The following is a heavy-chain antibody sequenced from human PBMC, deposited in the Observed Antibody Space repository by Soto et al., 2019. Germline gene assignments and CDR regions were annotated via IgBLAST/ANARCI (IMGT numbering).Heavy chain of an antibody. CDR1: GGSFSVYY. CDR3: ARGRGRFGRYYFDY. J-gene: IGHJ4*02. Sequence: SETLSLTCAVYGGSFSVYYWSWIRQPPGKGLEWIGEINHSGSTNYNPSLKSRVTISVDTSKNQFSLKLSSVTAADTAVYYCARGRGRFGRYYFDYWGQGTLVTVSS. D-gene: IGHD3-10*01. V-gene: IGHV4-34*01. CDR2: INHSGST.